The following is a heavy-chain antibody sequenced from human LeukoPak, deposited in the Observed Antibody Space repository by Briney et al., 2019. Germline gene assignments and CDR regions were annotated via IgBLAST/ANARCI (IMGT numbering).Heavy chain of an antibody. Sequence: GGSLRLSCAASGFTFSSYWMSWVRQAPGKGLEWVANIKQDGSEKYYVGSVKGRFTISRDNAKNSLYLQMNSLRAEDTAVYYCARSYSSGSNWFDPWGQGTLVTVSS. CDR3: ARSYSSGSNWFDP. V-gene: IGHV3-7*01. J-gene: IGHJ5*02. CDR2: IKQDGSEK. CDR1: GFTFSSYW. D-gene: IGHD6-19*01.